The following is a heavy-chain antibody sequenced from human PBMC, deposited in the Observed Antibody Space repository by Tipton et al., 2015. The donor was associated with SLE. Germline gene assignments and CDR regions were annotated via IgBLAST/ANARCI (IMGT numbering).Heavy chain of an antibody. CDR2: IYYSGST. D-gene: IGHD4-17*01. CDR1: GGSISSYY. V-gene: IGHV4-59*01. Sequence: GLVKPSETLSLTCTVSGGSISSYYWSWIRQPPGKGLEWIGYIYYSGSTNYNPSLKSRVTISVDTSKNQFSLKLSSVTAADTAVYYCARAPQGGDYVEAFDIWGQGTMVTVSS. CDR3: ARAPQGGDYVEAFDI. J-gene: IGHJ3*02.